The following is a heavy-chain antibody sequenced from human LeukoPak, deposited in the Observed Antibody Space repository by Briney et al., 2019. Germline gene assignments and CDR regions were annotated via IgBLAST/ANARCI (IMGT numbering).Heavy chain of an antibody. Sequence: GGSLRLSCAASGFTFSSYSINWVRQAPGKGLEWVSSISSSSSYIYYADSVKGRFTISRDNAKNTLYLQMNSLRAEDTAVYYCARAYSYGYGDYWGQGTLVTVSS. CDR2: ISSSSSYI. CDR1: GFTFSSYS. CDR3: ARAYSYGYGDY. V-gene: IGHV3-21*01. D-gene: IGHD5-18*01. J-gene: IGHJ4*02.